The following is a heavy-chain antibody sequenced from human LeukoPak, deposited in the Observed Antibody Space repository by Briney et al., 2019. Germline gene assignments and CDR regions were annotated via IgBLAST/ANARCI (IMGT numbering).Heavy chain of an antibody. CDR2: IYHSGST. CDR1: GGSISSSNW. CDR3: ARDKGGYDSKLWDY. V-gene: IGHV4-4*02. D-gene: IGHD5-12*01. Sequence: SKTLSLTCAVSGGSISSSNWWSWVRQPPGKGLEWIGEIYHSGSTNYNPSLKSRVTISVDKSKNQFSLKLSSVTAADTAVYYCARDKGGYDSKLWDYWGQGTLVTVSS. J-gene: IGHJ4*02.